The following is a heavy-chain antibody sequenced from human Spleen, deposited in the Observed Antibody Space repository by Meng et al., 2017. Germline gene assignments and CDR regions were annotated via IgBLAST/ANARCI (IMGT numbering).Heavy chain of an antibody. V-gene: IGHV3-11*01. CDR2: INSSGGAI. Sequence: GGSLRLSCAASGFTFRDYYMTWIRQAPGKGLEWVAYINSSGGAIFYADSVKGRFTISRDNAKNSVFLQMNSLRDGDTAVYYCARLKIPAIFGGMDVWGQGTTVTVSS. CDR1: GFTFRDYY. D-gene: IGHD3-3*01. J-gene: IGHJ6*02. CDR3: ARLKIPAIFGGMDV.